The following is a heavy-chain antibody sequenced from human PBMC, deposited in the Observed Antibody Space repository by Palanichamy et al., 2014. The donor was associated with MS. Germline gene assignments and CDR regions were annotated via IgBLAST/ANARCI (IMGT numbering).Heavy chain of an antibody. Sequence: EVQLVESGGGLVKPGGSLRLSCAASGFTFNYYSMNWVRQAPGKGLEWVSFISRDTSYIYYSDSVKGRFTISRDNAKKSLYLQMNSLRDEDTAVYYCARVGMGAFDIWGQGTLVTVSS. D-gene: IGHD7-27*01. V-gene: IGHV3-21*01. J-gene: IGHJ3*02. CDR2: ISRDTSYI. CDR3: ARVGMGAFDI. CDR1: GFTFNYYS.